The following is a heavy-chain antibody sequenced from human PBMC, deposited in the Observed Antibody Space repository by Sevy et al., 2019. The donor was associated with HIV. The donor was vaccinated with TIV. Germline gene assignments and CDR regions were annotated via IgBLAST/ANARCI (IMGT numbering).Heavy chain of an antibody. CDR2: ISGSGDST. V-gene: IGHV3-23*01. D-gene: IGHD3-9*01. CDR1: GFTFSSYA. Sequence: QLGGSLRLSCAASGFTFSSYAMSWVRQAPGKGLEWVSAISGSGDSTYYADSVKGRFTVSRDNSKSTLYLHMHSLRAEDTAVYYCAKVASGYFDWVRYYFDYWGQGTLVTVSS. CDR3: AKVASGYFDWVRYYFDY. J-gene: IGHJ4*02.